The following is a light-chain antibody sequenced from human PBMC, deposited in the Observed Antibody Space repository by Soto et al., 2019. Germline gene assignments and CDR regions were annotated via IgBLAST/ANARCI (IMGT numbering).Light chain of an antibody. J-gene: IGKJ2*01. V-gene: IGKV1-39*01. CDR1: QSINIY. CDR3: QQSYRSPYT. CDR2: GAS. Sequence: IQLTQSPSSLSASVGDRVTVTCRASQSINIYLNWYQQKPGKAPTLLNYGASTLQSGVPSRFSGGGSRTDFTLTISSLQTEDFATYYCQQSYRSPYTFGQGTKLEI.